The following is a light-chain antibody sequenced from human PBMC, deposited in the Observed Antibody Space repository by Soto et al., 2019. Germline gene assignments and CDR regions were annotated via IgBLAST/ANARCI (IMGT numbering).Light chain of an antibody. J-gene: IGKJ1*01. CDR3: QQRNNWPWT. Sequence: PGERATLSCRASQGVSDYTAWFQQKPGQPPRLVIYEASNRATGIPDRFSGSGSGTDFTLTISSLDPEDFAVYYCQQRNNWPWTFGQGTKVEIK. CDR1: QGVSDY. V-gene: IGKV3-11*01. CDR2: EAS.